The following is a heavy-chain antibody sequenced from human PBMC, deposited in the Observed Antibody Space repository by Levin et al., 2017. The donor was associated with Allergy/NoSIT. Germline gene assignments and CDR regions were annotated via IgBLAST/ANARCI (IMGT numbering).Heavy chain of an antibody. D-gene: IGHD4-23*01. CDR1: GFIFNTYA. CDR2: TSGNGAKT. V-gene: IGHV3-23*01. Sequence: GGSLRLSCAASGFIFNTYAMSWVRQAPGKGLEWVSATSGNGAKTYYADSVKGRFTISRDNSKNTLYLQMNSLRAEDTAVYYCVKDLRWSFDQWGQGTLVTVSS. J-gene: IGHJ4*02. CDR3: VKDLRWSFDQ.